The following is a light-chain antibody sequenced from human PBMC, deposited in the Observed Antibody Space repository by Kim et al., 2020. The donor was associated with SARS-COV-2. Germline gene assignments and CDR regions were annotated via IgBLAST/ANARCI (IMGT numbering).Light chain of an antibody. Sequence: EIVMTQSPATLSVSPGERVTLSCRASQSVDSNLAWYQQTPGQAPRLLIYGASTRATDIPARFSGSGSGTEFTLIISSLQSEDFAVYYCQQYSHRPPYTFGQGTKVDIK. CDR1: QSVDSN. J-gene: IGKJ2*01. CDR3: QQYSHRPPYT. V-gene: IGKV3-15*01. CDR2: GAS.